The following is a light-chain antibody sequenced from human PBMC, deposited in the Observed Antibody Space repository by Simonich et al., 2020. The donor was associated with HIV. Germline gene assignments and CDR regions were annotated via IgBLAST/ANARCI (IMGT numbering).Light chain of an antibody. CDR3: QQYYSTPRT. V-gene: IGKV1-NL1*01. J-gene: IGKJ1*01. CDR2: AAS. Sequence: DIQMTQSPSSLSASVGDIFTITCRASQCISNSLAWYQQKPGNAPKLLLYAASSLESGVPSRFSGSGSGTDYTLTISSLQPEDFATYYCQQYYSTPRTFGQGTKVEIK. CDR1: QCISNS.